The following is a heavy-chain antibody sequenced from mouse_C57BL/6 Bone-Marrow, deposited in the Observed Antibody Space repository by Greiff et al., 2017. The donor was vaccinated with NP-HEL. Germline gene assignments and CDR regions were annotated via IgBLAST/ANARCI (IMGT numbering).Heavy chain of an antibody. V-gene: IGHV1-62-2*01. Sequence: QVQLQQSGAELVKPGASVKLSCKASGYSFTEYTIHWVKQRSGQGLEWIGWFYPGSGSIRYNEKFKDKATLTADKSSSTAYMELRSLTSEDSAVYFCACDGDYYDSSSPFAYWGQGTLVTVSA. CDR3: ACDGDYYDSSSPFAY. D-gene: IGHD1-1*01. CDR2: FYPGSGSI. CDR1: GYSFTEYT. J-gene: IGHJ3*01.